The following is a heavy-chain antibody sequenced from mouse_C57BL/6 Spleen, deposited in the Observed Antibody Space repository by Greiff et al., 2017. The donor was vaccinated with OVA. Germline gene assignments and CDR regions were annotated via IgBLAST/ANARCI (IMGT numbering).Heavy chain of an antibody. J-gene: IGHJ4*01. V-gene: IGHV3-6*01. CDR3: ARANWPYYYAMDY. Sequence: EVQVVESGPGLVKPSQSLSLTCSVTGYSITSGYYWNWIRQFPGNKLEWMGYISYDGSNNYNPSLKNRISITRDTSKNQFFLKLNSVTTEDTATYYCARANWPYYYAMDYWGQGTSVTVSS. D-gene: IGHD4-1*01. CDR1: GYSITSGYY. CDR2: ISYDGSN.